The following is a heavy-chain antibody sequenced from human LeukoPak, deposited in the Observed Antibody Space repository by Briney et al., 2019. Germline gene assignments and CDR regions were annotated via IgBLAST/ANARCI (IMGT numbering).Heavy chain of an antibody. V-gene: IGHV4-30-4*08. Sequence: PSETLSLTCTVSGGSISSGDYYWSWIRQPPGKGLEWVGYIYYRGSTYYYPSLKSRVTISVDTSKNQFSLKLRSVTAADTAVYYCARGGETIVVVPAAIENNWFDPWGQGTLVTVSS. D-gene: IGHD2-2*01. CDR2: IYYRGST. J-gene: IGHJ5*02. CDR3: ARGGETIVVVPAAIENNWFDP. CDR1: GGSISSGDYY.